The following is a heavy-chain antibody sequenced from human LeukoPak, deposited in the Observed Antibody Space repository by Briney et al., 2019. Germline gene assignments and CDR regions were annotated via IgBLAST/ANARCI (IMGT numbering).Heavy chain of an antibody. CDR2: IIPIFGTA. CDR3: ARVTGADCSSGSCYSGSYYFDY. J-gene: IGHJ4*02. CDR1: GGTFSSYA. V-gene: IGHV1-69*06. D-gene: IGHD2-15*01. Sequence: ASVKVSCKASGGTFSSYAISWVRQAPGQGLEWMGGIIPIFGTANYAQKFQGRVTITADKSTSTAYMELSSLRSEDTAVYYCARVTGADCSSGSCYSGSYYFDYWGQGTLVTVSS.